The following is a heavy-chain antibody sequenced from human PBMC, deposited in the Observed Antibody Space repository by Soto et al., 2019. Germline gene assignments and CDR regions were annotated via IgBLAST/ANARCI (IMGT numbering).Heavy chain of an antibody. V-gene: IGHV3-7*01. CDR2: IKQDGSEK. CDR3: ARDLYGDFYSSSGGVGNYGMDV. D-gene: IGHD6-6*01. Sequence: PGGSLRLSCAASGFTFSSYWMSWVRQAPGKGLEWVANIKQDGSEKYYVDSVKGRFTISRDNAKNSLYLQMNSLRAEDTAVYYCARDLYGDFYSSSGGVGNYGMDVWGQGTTVTVSS. J-gene: IGHJ6*02. CDR1: GFTFSSYW.